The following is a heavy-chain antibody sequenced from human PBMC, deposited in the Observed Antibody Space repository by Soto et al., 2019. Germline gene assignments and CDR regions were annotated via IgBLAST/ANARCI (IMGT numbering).Heavy chain of an antibody. CDR2: ITPIFGTA. CDR1: GGTFSSYA. V-gene: IGHV1-69*06. CDR3: ARKWERHAFDI. Sequence: ASVKVSCKASGGTFSSYAISWVRQAPGQGLEWMGGITPIFGTANYAQKFQGRVTITADKSTSTAYMELSSLRSEDTAVYYCARKWERHAFDIWGQGTMVTVSS. D-gene: IGHD1-26*01. J-gene: IGHJ3*02.